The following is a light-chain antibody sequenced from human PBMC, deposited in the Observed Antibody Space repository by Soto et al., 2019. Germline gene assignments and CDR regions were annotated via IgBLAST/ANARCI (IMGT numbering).Light chain of an antibody. CDR1: QSISSW. CDR2: EAS. V-gene: IGKV1-5*03. J-gene: IGKJ1*01. Sequence: DIPMTQSPSTLAASVGDRLTITCRASQSISSWLAWYQQKPGKAPKLLIYEASSLESGVPSRFSGSGSGTEFTLTIGSLQPDDFATYYCQQYQSYSRTFGQGTKVDIK. CDR3: QQYQSYSRT.